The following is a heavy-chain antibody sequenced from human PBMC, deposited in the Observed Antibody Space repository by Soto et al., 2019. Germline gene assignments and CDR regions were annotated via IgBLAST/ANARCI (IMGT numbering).Heavy chain of an antibody. J-gene: IGHJ4*02. CDR1: GFTCSSYS. Sequence: GGSLRLSCAAAGFTCSSYSMNCVRQAPGKVLEWVSYIISSSSTIYYADSVKGRFTISRDNANNSLYLQMNSLRAEDTAVYYCARAPDHQCDASIAAAGTDDWGQGTLVNVFS. D-gene: IGHD6-13*01. CDR2: IISSSSTI. CDR3: ARAPDHQCDASIAAAGTDD. V-gene: IGHV3-48*01.